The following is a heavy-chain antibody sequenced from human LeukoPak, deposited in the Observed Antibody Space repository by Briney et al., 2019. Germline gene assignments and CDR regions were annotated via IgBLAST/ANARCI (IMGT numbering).Heavy chain of an antibody. V-gene: IGHV3-66*02. Sequence: GGSLRLSCAASGFTVSSNYMSWVRQAPGKGLEWVPVIYSGGSTYYADSVKGRFTISRDNSKNTLYLQMNSLRAEDTAVYYCARGVGGYSYAFDIWGQGTMVTVSS. CDR2: IYSGGST. D-gene: IGHD5-18*01. J-gene: IGHJ3*02. CDR1: GFTVSSNY. CDR3: ARGVGGYSYAFDI.